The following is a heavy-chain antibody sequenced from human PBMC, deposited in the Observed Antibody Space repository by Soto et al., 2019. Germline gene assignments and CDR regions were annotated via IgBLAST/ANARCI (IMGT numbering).Heavy chain of an antibody. CDR2: INPSGGST. D-gene: IGHD3-10*01. CDR3: ARETNYFGSGNYYGMDV. CDR1: GYTFSNYY. V-gene: IGHV1-46*01. J-gene: IGHJ6*02. Sequence: QVQLVQSGAEVKKPGASMKVSCKASGYTFSNYYVHWVRQAPGQGLEWMGIINPSGGSTTYAQKFQGRVTMTRDTSTSTVYMELNSLRSEDTAVYYYARETNYFGSGNYYGMDVWGQGTTVTVSS.